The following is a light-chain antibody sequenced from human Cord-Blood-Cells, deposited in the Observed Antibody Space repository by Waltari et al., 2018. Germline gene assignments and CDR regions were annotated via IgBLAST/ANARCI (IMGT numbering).Light chain of an antibody. CDR3: QQANSFPYT. J-gene: IGKJ2*01. V-gene: IGKV1-12*01. CDR2: AAS. Sequence: DIQMTQSPSSVSASVGDRVTITCRASQGISSWLAWYKRKPGKAPKLLIYAASSLQSGVPSRFSGSGSGTDFTLTISSLQPEDFATYYCQQANSFPYTFGQGTKLEIK. CDR1: QGISSW.